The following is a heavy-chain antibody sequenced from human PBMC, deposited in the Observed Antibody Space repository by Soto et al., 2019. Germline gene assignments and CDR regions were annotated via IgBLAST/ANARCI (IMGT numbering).Heavy chain of an antibody. V-gene: IGHV4-39*01. Sequence: GGSLIIKKKNCGWIRQPPGMGLEWIGSIYYSENTYYNPSLKSRGTISVDTSKNQFSLKLSSVTAADTAVYYCAKLAGYCSGYFCQGENGMTVCGPGTAITVYS. CDR3: AKLAGYCSGYFCQGENGMTV. D-gene: IGHD3-22*01. CDR1: GGSLIIKKKN. J-gene: IGHJ6*01. CDR2: IYYSENT.